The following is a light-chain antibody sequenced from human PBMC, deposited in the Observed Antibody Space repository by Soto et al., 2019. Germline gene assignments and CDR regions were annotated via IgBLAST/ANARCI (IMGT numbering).Light chain of an antibody. Sequence: QSALTQPASVSGSPGQLITISCTGTSSDVGAYDYVSWFQQHPGKAPKLIIYEVSYRPSGVSSRFSGSKSGNRASLTISGLQAEDEADYYCSSYTTRSTHVVFGGGTKLTVL. CDR3: SSYTTRSTHVV. CDR2: EVS. CDR1: SSDVGAYDY. J-gene: IGLJ2*01. V-gene: IGLV2-14*01.